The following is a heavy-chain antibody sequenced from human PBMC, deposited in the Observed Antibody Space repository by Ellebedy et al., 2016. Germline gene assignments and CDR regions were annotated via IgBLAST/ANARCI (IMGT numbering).Heavy chain of an antibody. CDR2: ISAYNGNT. Sequence: ASVKVSXXASGGTFSSYAISWVRQAPGQGLEWMGWISAYNGNTNYAQKLQGRVTMTTDTSTSTAYMELRSLRSDDTAVYYCARDQLGNFDYWGQGTLVTVSS. CDR3: ARDQLGNFDY. D-gene: IGHD1-1*01. CDR1: GGTFSSYA. V-gene: IGHV1-18*01. J-gene: IGHJ4*02.